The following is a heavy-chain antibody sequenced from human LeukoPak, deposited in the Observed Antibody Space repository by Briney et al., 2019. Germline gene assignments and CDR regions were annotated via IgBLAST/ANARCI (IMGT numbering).Heavy chain of an antibody. CDR1: GGPRSSGSYY. CDR2: IYASGST. J-gene: IGHJ4*02. V-gene: IGHV4-61*02. CDR3: ASSQAGYFYY. D-gene: IGHD6-13*01. Sequence: SETLSLTCTVSGGPRSSGSYYWSWIRQPAGKGLEWIGRIYASGSTNYNPSLRNRVTISVDTSKNQFSLKLRSVTAADTAVYYCASSQAGYFYYWGQGTLVTVSS.